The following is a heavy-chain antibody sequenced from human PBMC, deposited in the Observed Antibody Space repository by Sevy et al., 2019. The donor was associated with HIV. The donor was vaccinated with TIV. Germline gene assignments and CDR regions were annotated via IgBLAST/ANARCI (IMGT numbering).Heavy chain of an antibody. J-gene: IGHJ4*02. CDR3: AKAVVDTAMVRGFDY. V-gene: IGHV3-23*01. Sequence: GGSLRLSCAASGFTFSSYAMSWVRQAPGKGLEWVSAMSGCGGSTYYADSVKGRFTISRDNSKNTLYLQMNSLRAEDTAVYYCAKAVVDTAMVRGFDYWGQGTLVTVSS. CDR2: MSGCGGST. CDR1: GFTFSSYA. D-gene: IGHD5-18*01.